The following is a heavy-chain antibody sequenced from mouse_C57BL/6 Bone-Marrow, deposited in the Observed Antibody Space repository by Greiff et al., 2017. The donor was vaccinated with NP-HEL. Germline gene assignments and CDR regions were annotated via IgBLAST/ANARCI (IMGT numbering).Heavy chain of an antibody. D-gene: IGHD1-1*01. J-gene: IGHJ2*01. CDR3: ARGTTVVPYYFDY. CDR2: INPSSGYT. V-gene: IGHV1-7*01. Sequence: VQLQQSGAELAKPGASVKLSCKASGYTFTSYWMHWVKQRPGQGLEWIGYINPSSGYTKYNQKFKDKATLTADKSSSTAYMQLSSLTYEDSAVYYCARGTTVVPYYFDYWGQGTTLTVSS. CDR1: GYTFTSYW.